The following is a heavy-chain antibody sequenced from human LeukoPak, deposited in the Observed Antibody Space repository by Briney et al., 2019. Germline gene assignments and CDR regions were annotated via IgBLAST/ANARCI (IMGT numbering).Heavy chain of an antibody. D-gene: IGHD2-2*01. V-gene: IGHV4-39*07. CDR2: IDFSGST. CDR3: ARFVLYCSSTSCYRDYFDY. J-gene: IGHJ4*02. CDR1: GGSISSSSYC. Sequence: SETLSLTCPVSGGSISSSSYCWGWLRQPPGKGLEWFGRIDFSGSTYYNPSLKSRVTISVDTSKNQFSLKLSSVTVADTAVYYCARFVLYCSSTSCYRDYFDYWGQGTLVTVSS.